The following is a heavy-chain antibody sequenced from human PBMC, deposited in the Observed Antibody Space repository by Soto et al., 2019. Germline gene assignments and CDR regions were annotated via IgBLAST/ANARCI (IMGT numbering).Heavy chain of an antibody. D-gene: IGHD6-19*01. J-gene: IGHJ4*02. CDR2: ISAYNGNT. Sequence: ASVKVSCKASGYTFTSYGVSWVRQATGQGLEWMGWISAYNGNTNYARKLQGRVTMTTDTSTSTAYMELRSLRSDDTAVYYCARRRAVAGRGGDYWGQGTLVTVSS. CDR3: ARRRAVAGRGGDY. V-gene: IGHV1-18*01. CDR1: GYTFTSYG.